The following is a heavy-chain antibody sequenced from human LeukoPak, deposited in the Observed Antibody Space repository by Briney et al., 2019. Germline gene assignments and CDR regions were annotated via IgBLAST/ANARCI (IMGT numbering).Heavy chain of an antibody. CDR2: IKQDGSET. J-gene: IGHJ4*02. D-gene: IGHD1-26*01. CDR1: EFTFSHHW. CDR3: ARAISGSSFDY. V-gene: IGHV3-7*01. Sequence: PGGSLRLSCAASEFTFSHHWMTWVRQAPGKGLELVANIKQDGSETYYVDSVKGRFTISRDNAKNSLYLQMNSLRAEDTAVYYCARAISGSSFDYWGQGTLVTVSS.